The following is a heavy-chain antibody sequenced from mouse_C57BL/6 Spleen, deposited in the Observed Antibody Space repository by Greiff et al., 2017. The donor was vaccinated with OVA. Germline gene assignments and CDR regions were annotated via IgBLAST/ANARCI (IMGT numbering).Heavy chain of an antibody. J-gene: IGHJ3*01. Sequence: VQLQQPGAELVRPGSSVKLSCKASGYTFTSYWMHWVKQRPIQGLEWIGNIDPSDSETHYNQKFKDKVTLTVDKSSSTAYMQLSSLKSEDSAVYYSAMWGYGSSFFAYWGQGTLVTVSA. V-gene: IGHV1-52*01. CDR1: GYTFTSYW. CDR3: AMWGYGSSFFAY. CDR2: IDPSDSET. D-gene: IGHD1-1*01.